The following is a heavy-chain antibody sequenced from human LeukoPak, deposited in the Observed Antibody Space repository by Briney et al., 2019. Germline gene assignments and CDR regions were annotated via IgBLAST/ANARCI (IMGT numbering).Heavy chain of an antibody. CDR2: TRNRASSYTT. V-gene: IGHV3-72*01. J-gene: IGHJ4*02. D-gene: IGHD4-11*01. CDR3: AVTYINYDY. Sequence: GGSLRLSCAASGFTFSDHYMDWVRQAPGKGLEWVGRTRNRASSYTTEYAASVKGRFTISRDDSKNSVFLQMNSLKTEDTAVYYCAVTYINYDYWGQGTLATVSS. CDR1: GFTFSDHY.